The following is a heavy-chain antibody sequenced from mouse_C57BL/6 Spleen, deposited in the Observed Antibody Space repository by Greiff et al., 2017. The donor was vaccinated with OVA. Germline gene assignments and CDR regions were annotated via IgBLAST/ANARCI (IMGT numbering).Heavy chain of an antibody. CDR3: ARSKGITTVVFDY. Sequence: EVKLVESGPELVKPGASVKIPCKASGYTFTDYNMDWVKQSHGKSLEWIGDINPNNGGTIYNQKFKGKATLTVDKSSSTAYMELRSLTSEDTAVYYGARSKGITTVVFDYWGQGTTLTVSS. CDR1: GYTFTDYN. V-gene: IGHV1-18*01. J-gene: IGHJ2*01. CDR2: INPNNGGT. D-gene: IGHD1-1*01.